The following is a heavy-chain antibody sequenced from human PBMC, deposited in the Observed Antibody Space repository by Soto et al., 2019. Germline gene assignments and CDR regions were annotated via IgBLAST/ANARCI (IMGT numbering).Heavy chain of an antibody. D-gene: IGHD2-15*01. V-gene: IGHV4-39*01. J-gene: IGHJ2*01. Sequence: YATLSLSCTGSNDSLTSSRNFWAWIRHAAGKGLEWNGTIFYTGTTYYNPSLASRVTLSVDTSKNQISLILNSVAVADTAIYFCARHCFSPDRPYSYF. CDR1: NDSLTSSRNF. CDR3: ARHCFSPDRPYSYF. CDR2: IFYTGTT.